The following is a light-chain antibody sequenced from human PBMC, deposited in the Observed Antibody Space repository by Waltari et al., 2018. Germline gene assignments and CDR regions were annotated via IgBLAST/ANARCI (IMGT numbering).Light chain of an antibody. CDR1: RSDVGSYTP. CDR2: EVS. CDR3: CSYAGANTYV. V-gene: IGLV2-23*02. J-gene: IGLJ1*01. Sequence: QSALTQPAPVSGSPGQSLTVSCTGTRSDVGSYTPVSWYQHHPPKAPKLMIYEVSKRPSGVSNRFSGSKSGNTASLTISGLQPEDEADYYCCSYAGANTYVFGSGTKVTVL.